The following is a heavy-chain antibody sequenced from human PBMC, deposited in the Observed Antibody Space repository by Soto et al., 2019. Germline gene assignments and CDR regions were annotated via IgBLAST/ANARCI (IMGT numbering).Heavy chain of an antibody. CDR1: GGSISSGGYY. CDR2: IYHSGTT. CDR3: AKMSLSWFDP. V-gene: IGHV4-31*03. Sequence: SETLSLTCTVSGGSISSGGYYWSWIRQHPGKGLEWIGYIYHSGTTYYNPSLKSRVTISVDTSKNQFSLKLTSVTAADTAVYYCAKMSLSWFDPWGQGTLVTVS. J-gene: IGHJ5*02.